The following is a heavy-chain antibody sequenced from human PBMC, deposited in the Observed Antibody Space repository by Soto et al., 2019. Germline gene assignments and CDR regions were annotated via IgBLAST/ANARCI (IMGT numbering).Heavy chain of an antibody. V-gene: IGHV4-31*03. J-gene: IGHJ1*01. D-gene: IGHD3-22*01. CDR3: ARVMYYYDSSGYYPVYFQH. CDR2: IYYSGST. Sequence: SETQSLTCTVSGGSISSGGYYWSWIRQHPGKGLEWIGYIYYSGSTYYNPSLKSRVTISVDTSKNQFSLKLSSVTAADTAVYYCARVMYYYDSSGYYPVYFQHWGQGTLVTVSS. CDR1: GGSISSGGYY.